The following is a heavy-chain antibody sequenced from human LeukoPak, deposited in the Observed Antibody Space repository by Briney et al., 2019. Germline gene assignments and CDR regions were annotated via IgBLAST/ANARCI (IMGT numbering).Heavy chain of an antibody. Sequence: GGSLRLSCAASGFTFSTYSMSWVRQAPGKGLEWVSAISGSGGSTYYADSVKGRFTISRDNSKNTLYLQMNSLRAEDTAVYYCAEGDYDSSGYYYEGYFDYWGQGTLVTVSS. J-gene: IGHJ4*02. CDR2: ISGSGGST. CDR1: GFTFSTYS. D-gene: IGHD3-22*01. V-gene: IGHV3-23*01. CDR3: AEGDYDSSGYYYEGYFDY.